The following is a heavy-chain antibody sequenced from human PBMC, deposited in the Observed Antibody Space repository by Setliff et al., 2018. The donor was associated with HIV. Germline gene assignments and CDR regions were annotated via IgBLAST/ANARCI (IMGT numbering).Heavy chain of an antibody. CDR2: IYHSEST. CDR3: ARDLANFWSGYYWGGAFDI. V-gene: IGHV4-39*07. CDR1: GGSISSGSYY. J-gene: IGHJ3*02. Sequence: SETLSLTCTVSGGSISSGSYYWNWIRQPAGKGLEWIGSIYHSESTYYNPSLNSRVTISVDTSKNQFSLKLSSVTAADTAVYYCARDLANFWSGYYWGGAFDIWGQGTMVTVSS. D-gene: IGHD3-3*01.